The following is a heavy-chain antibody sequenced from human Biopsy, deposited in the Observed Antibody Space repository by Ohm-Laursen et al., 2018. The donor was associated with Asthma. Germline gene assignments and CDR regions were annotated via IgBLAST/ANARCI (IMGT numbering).Heavy chain of an antibody. CDR3: ARGSRSSLSYPDAFDI. CDR2: IYFRGNT. CDR1: GVTITTFY. D-gene: IGHD2-2*01. J-gene: IGHJ3*02. Sequence: SDTLSLTCTVSGVTITTFYWSWIRQPPGRGLERIGHIYFRGNTNYNLYLKSRVTISIDTSKNHFSLKLMFVPAADPAVYYCARGSRSSLSYPDAFDIWGQGTMVTVSS. V-gene: IGHV4-59*01.